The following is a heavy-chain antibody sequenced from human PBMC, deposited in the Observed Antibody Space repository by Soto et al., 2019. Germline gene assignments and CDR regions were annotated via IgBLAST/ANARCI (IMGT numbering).Heavy chain of an antibody. CDR1: GGSISSDNW. D-gene: IGHD3-10*01. CDR2: IYHSGNT. Sequence: QVHLQESGPDLVRPSETLSLTCSFFGGSISSDNWWSWVRQTPGKGLEWIGEIYHSGNTNYNPSLKSRVTISVDKSKNQFTLKVTSVTAADTALYYGARLSASSKLRGVVINWGQGTLVTVSS. J-gene: IGHJ4*02. CDR3: ARLSASSKLRGVVIN. V-gene: IGHV4-4*02.